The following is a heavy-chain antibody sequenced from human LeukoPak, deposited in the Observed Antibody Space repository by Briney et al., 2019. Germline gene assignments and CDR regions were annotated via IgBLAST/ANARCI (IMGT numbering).Heavy chain of an antibody. V-gene: IGHV3-30-3*01. D-gene: IGHD3-9*01. CDR2: ISYDGSNK. J-gene: IGHJ4*02. Sequence: VGSLRLSCAASGFTFSSYAMHWVRQAPGKGLEWVAVISYDGSNKYYADSVKGRFTISRDNSKNTLYLQMNSLRAEDTAVYYCARGLRYFDWLLYIGDYWGQGTLVTVSS. CDR3: ARGLRYFDWLLYIGDY. CDR1: GFTFSSYA.